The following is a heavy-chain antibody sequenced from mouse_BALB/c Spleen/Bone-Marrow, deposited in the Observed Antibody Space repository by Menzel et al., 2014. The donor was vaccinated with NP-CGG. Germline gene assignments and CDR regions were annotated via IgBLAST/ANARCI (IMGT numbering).Heavy chain of an antibody. Sequence: EVMLVESGGGLVKSGGSLKLSCAASGFTFNSYGMSWVRQTPEKRLEWVATISGGGSYTFYPDSVKGRFTISRGNAKNNLYLQLSSLRSEDTALYYCARHAYYDQTEVSFVYWGQGTLVTVSA. CDR3: ARHAYYDQTEVSFVY. CDR1: GFTFNSYG. J-gene: IGHJ3*01. CDR2: ISGGGSYT. V-gene: IGHV5-9-2*01. D-gene: IGHD2-4*01.